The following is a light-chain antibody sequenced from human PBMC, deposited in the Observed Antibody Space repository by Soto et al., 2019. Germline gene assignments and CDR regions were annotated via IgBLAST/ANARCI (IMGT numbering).Light chain of an antibody. J-gene: IGKJ2*01. Sequence: DIQMTQSPSSLSASVGVRVTITCRASQGVSAYLLWYQQTQGRSPKLLIYAASNLVSGVPSRFSGSGSGTKFTLTSSSLQTEDFATYYCQQSYRTPHTFGQGTKLETK. CDR1: QGVSAY. CDR3: QQSYRTPHT. V-gene: IGKV1-39*01. CDR2: AAS.